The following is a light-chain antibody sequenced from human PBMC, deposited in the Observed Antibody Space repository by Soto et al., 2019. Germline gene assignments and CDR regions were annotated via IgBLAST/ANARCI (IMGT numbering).Light chain of an antibody. Sequence: EIVMSQSPATLSLSTGERATLSCRASQSVSSNLAWYQQKPGQAPRPVIYGASTRATGIPARFSGSGSGTEFTLTISSLQSEDLAVYYCQQYNNWPPITFGQGTRLEIK. CDR3: QQYNNWPPIT. J-gene: IGKJ5*01. CDR1: QSVSSN. CDR2: GAS. V-gene: IGKV3-15*01.